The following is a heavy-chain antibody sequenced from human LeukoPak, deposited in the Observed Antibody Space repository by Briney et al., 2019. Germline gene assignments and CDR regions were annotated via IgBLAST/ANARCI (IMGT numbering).Heavy chain of an antibody. D-gene: IGHD3-22*01. J-gene: IGHJ4*02. CDR2: INSDGSST. V-gene: IGHV3-74*01. CDR3: ARGDSDYYDSSVDY. Sequence: GGSLRLSCAASGFTLSSYWMHWVRQAPGKGLVWVSRINSDGSSTSYADSVKGRFTISRDNAKNTLYLQMNSLRAEDTAVYYCARGDSDYYDSSVDYWGQGTLVTVSS. CDR1: GFTLSSYW.